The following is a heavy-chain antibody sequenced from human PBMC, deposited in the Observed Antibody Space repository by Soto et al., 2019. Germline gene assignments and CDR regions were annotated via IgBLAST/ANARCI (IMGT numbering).Heavy chain of an antibody. CDR1: GYTFTSYG. Sequence: QVQLVQSGAEVKKPGASVKVSCKASGYTFTSYGISWVRQAPGQGLEWMGWISAYNGNTNYAQKLQGRVTMTTDTPTSTAYMELRSMRADDTAVYYCAGVNWNDLLGDWFDPWGQGTLVTVSS. J-gene: IGHJ5*02. CDR3: AGVNWNDLLGDWFDP. CDR2: ISAYNGNT. V-gene: IGHV1-18*01. D-gene: IGHD1-20*01.